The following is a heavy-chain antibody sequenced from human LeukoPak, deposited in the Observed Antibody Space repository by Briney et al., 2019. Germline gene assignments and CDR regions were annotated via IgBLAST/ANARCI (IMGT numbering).Heavy chain of an antibody. CDR2: ISSSGSTI. V-gene: IGHV3-11*01. Sequence: GGSLRLSCAASGFTFSDYYMSWIRQAPGKGLEWVSYISSSGSTIYYADSVKGRFTISRDNAKNSLYLRMNSLRAEDTAVYYCARDRHREHYYDSSGYPDYWGQGTLVTVSS. CDR3: ARDRHREHYYDSSGYPDY. D-gene: IGHD3-22*01. J-gene: IGHJ4*02. CDR1: GFTFSDYY.